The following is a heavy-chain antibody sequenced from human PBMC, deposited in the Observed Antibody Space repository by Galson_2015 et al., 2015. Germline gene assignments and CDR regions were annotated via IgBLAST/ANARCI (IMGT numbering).Heavy chain of an antibody. Sequence: YSGITYYNPSLKSRVTISVDRSKNQFSLKLSSVTAADTAVYYCARTPNYGDYTTFDYWGQGTLVTVSS. CDR2: YSGIT. D-gene: IGHD4-17*01. J-gene: IGHJ4*02. V-gene: IGHV4-30-2*01. CDR3: ARTPNYGDYTTFDY.